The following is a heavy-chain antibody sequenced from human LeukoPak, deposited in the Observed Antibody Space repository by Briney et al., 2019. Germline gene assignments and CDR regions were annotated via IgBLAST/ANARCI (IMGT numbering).Heavy chain of an antibody. D-gene: IGHD6-19*01. CDR3: ARDSVAGTFRPFYFDY. V-gene: IGHV3-74*01. CDR2: INSDGSST. Sequence: GGSLRLSCAASGFTFSSYWMHWVRQAPGKGLVWASRINSDGSSTSYADSVKGRFTISRDNAKNSLYLQMNSLRAEDTAVYYCARDSVAGTFRPFYFDYWGQGTLVTVSS. J-gene: IGHJ4*02. CDR1: GFTFSSYW.